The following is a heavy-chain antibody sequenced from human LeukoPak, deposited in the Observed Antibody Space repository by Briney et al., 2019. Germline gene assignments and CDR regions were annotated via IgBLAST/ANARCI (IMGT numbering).Heavy chain of an antibody. J-gene: IGHJ5*02. CDR3: ARGLDTPGNWIDP. CDR1: GGSISSYY. Sequence: SETLSLTCTVSGGSISSYYWSWIRQPPGKGLEWIGYIYYSGSTNYNPSLKSRVTISVDTSKNQFSLKLSSVTAADTAVYYCARGLDTPGNWIDPWGQGTLVTVSS. CDR2: IYYSGST. D-gene: IGHD3-9*01. V-gene: IGHV4-59*08.